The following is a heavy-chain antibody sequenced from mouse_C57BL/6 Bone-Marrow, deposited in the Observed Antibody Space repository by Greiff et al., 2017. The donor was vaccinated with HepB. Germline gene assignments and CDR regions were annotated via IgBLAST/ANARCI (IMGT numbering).Heavy chain of an antibody. Sequence: VQLQQPGAELVKPGASVKMSCKASGYTFTSYWITWVQQRPGQGLEWIGDIYPGSGSTNYNEKFKGKSTLTVDKSSSTAYMKLSSLTSEDSAVYYSARKRGGDGRWYFDVWGTGTTVTVSS. CDR1: GYTFTSYW. J-gene: IGHJ1*03. V-gene: IGHV1-55*01. CDR2: IYPGSGST. CDR3: ARKRGGDGRWYFDV. D-gene: IGHD2-3*01.